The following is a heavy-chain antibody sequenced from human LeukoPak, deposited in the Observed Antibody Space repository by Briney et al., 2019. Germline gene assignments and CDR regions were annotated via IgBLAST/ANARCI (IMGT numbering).Heavy chain of an antibody. CDR3: AASRGFFRHQKIDY. D-gene: IGHD3-10*01. CDR2: TNHSGST. Sequence: SETLSLTCAVYGWSFSGYYWSWIRQPPGKGLEWIGETNHSGSTNYNPSLKSRVTISVDTSKNQFSLKLSSVTAADTAVYYCAASRGFFRHQKIDYWGQGTLVTVSS. CDR1: GWSFSGYY. V-gene: IGHV4-34*01. J-gene: IGHJ4*02.